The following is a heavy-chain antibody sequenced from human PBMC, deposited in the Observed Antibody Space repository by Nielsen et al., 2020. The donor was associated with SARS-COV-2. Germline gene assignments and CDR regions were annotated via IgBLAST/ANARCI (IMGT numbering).Heavy chain of an antibody. D-gene: IGHD6-19*01. CDR3: ARDGSGWYIGY. J-gene: IGHJ4*02. Sequence: LKISCAASGFTFSSYAMHWVRQAPGKGLEWVAVISYDGSNKYYADSVKGRFTISRDNSKNTLYLQMNSLRAEDTAVYYCARDGSGWYIGYWGQGTLVTVSS. CDR2: ISYDGSNK. CDR1: GFTFSSYA. V-gene: IGHV3-30-3*01.